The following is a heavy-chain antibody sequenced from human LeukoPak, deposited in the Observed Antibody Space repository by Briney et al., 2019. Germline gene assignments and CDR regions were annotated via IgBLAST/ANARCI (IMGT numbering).Heavy chain of an antibody. Sequence: GASVKVSCKASGGTFSSYTISWVRQAPGQGLEWMGRIIPILGIANYAQKFQGRVTITADKSTSTAYMELSSLRSEDTAVYYCAREAGSGSYHHIWDYWGQGTLVTVSS. CDR2: IIPILGIA. CDR1: GGTFSSYT. D-gene: IGHD1-26*01. CDR3: AREAGSGSYHHIWDY. V-gene: IGHV1-69*04. J-gene: IGHJ4*02.